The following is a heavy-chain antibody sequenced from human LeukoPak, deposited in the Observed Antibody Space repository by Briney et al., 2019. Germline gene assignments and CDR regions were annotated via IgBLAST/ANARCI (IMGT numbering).Heavy chain of an antibody. CDR1: GFTFSSYG. CDR2: ISYDGSNK. J-gene: IGHJ4*02. D-gene: IGHD2-8*01. V-gene: IGHV3-30*18. CDR3: AKVLIKPDSLSDY. Sequence: GGSLRLSCAASGFTFSSYGMHWVRQAPGKGLEWVAVISYDGSNKYYADSVKGRFTISRDNSKNTLYLQMNSLRAEDTAVYYCAKVLIKPDSLSDYWGQGTLVTVSS.